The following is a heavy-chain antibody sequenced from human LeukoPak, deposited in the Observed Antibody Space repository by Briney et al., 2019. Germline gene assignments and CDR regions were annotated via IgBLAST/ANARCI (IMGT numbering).Heavy chain of an antibody. J-gene: IGHJ5*02. V-gene: IGHV4-39*07. CDR1: GGSITSSSYY. CDR3: ARGGYCSSTSCLLLRPSHVRFDP. CDR2: IYYSGST. Sequence: SETLSLTCTVSGGSITSSSYYWGWIRQPPGKGLEWIGNIYYSGSTYYNPSLKSRVTISVDTSKNQFSLKLSSVTAADTAVYYCARGGYCSSTSCLLLRPSHVRFDPWGQGTLVTVSS. D-gene: IGHD2-2*01.